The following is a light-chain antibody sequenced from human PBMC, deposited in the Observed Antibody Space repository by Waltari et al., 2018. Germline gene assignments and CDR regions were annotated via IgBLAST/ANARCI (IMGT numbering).Light chain of an antibody. CDR2: GSS. J-gene: IGKJ3*01. CDR3: QQYNNWPCT. Sequence: EIVMTQSPATLSVSTGESATLSCRASQSVSSNLASYQQKPGQAPRLLIYGSSPRATGIPAMFSASWSGTEFTLPISSMQSEDFAVYSCQQYNNWPCTFGPGTKVDIK. CDR1: QSVSSN. V-gene: IGKV3-15*01.